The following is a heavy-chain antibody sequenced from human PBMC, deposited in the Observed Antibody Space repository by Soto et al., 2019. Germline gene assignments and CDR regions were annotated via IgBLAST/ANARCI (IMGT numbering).Heavy chain of an antibody. Sequence: EAGGGVVQPGRSLRLSCAASGFTFSSYAMHWFRQAPGKGLEWVAVISYDGSNKYYADSVKGRFTISRDNSKNTLYLQMNSLRAEDTAVYYCARDRFGYSSGWQIDYWGQGTMVTVSS. V-gene: IGHV3-30-3*01. CDR2: ISYDGSNK. D-gene: IGHD6-19*01. J-gene: IGHJ4*02. CDR3: ARDRFGYSSGWQIDY. CDR1: GFTFSSYA.